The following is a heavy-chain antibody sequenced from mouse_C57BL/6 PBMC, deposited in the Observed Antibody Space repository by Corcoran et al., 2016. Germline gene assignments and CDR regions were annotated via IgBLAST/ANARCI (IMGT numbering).Heavy chain of an antibody. CDR3: ARRGLYYYAMDY. J-gene: IGHJ4*01. Sequence: EVQLQQSGPELVKPGASVKISCKASGYTFTDYDMNWVKQSHGKSLEWMGDINPNNGGTSYNQKFKGKATLTVDKSSSTAYMELRSLTSEDSAVYYCARRGLYYYAMDYWGQGTSVTVSS. CDR2: INPNNGGT. V-gene: IGHV1-26*01. CDR1: GYTFTDYD. D-gene: IGHD3-1*01.